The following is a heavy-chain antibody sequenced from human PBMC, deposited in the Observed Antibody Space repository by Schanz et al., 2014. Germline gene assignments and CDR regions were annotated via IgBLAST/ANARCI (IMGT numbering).Heavy chain of an antibody. D-gene: IGHD3-9*01. CDR1: GFTFITYT. J-gene: IGHJ5*02. Sequence: EVLLVESGGGLVKPGGSLRLSCEASGFTFITYTMNWVRQAPGKGLEWVSSISSSSSYIYYADSVKGRFTISRDNAKNSLYLQMNSLRSDDTAVYYCAKAEYDILTDSYSRLDPWGQGTLVTVSS. V-gene: IGHV3-21*02. CDR2: ISSSSSYI. CDR3: AKAEYDILTDSYSRLDP.